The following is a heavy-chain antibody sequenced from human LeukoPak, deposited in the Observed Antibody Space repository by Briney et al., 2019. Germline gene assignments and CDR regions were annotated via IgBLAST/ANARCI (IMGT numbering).Heavy chain of an antibody. CDR2: INPRGGST. Sequence: ASVKVSYKASEYTVTRYYMLLVRQSPGHRLGGVGIINPRGGSTSYAQKIQGRDTMTRDTSTSTVYMELSSLRSEETAVYYCARAADIVATIIYWGQGTLVTVSS. V-gene: IGHV1-46*01. J-gene: IGHJ4*02. D-gene: IGHD5-12*01. CDR3: ARAADIVATIIY. CDR1: EYTVTRYY.